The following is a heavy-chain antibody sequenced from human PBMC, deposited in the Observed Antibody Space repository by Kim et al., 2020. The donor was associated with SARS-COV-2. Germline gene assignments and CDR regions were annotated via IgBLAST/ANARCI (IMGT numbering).Heavy chain of an antibody. CDR1: GYTFTSYA. D-gene: IGHD2-2*02. V-gene: IGHV7-4-1*02. Sequence: ASVKVSCKASGYTFTSYAMNWVRQAPGQGLEWMGWINTNTGNPTYAQGFTGRFVFSLDTPVSTAYLQISSLKAEDTAVYYCARDRYPYGQGWFDPWGQGTLVTVSS. J-gene: IGHJ5*02. CDR2: INTNTGNP. CDR3: ARDRYPYGQGWFDP.